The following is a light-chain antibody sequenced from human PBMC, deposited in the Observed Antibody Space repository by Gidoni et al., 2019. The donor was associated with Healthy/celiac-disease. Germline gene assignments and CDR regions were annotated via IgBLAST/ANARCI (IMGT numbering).Light chain of an antibody. CDR3: QQYGSSPIT. CDR2: GAS. CDR1: QRVSSSY. Sequence: EIVLTQSPGTLSLSPGERATLSCRASQRVSSSYVAWYHQKPGQAPRLLISGASSRATGIPDRFSGSGSGTDFTLTISRLEPEDFAVYYCQQYGSSPITFGQGTRLEIK. J-gene: IGKJ5*01. V-gene: IGKV3-20*01.